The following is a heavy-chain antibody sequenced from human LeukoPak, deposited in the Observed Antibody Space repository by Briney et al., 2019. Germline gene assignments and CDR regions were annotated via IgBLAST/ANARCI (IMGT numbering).Heavy chain of an antibody. CDR2: IYSGGKT. J-gene: IGHJ3*02. D-gene: IGHD3-22*01. CDR3: ARPNHYDSSNYYRDDAFDI. V-gene: IGHV3-66*02. CDR1: GIPVSSNF. Sequence: PGGSLRLSCADSGIPVSSNFMSWVRQAPGKGLQWVSVIYSGGKTYYTDSVKGRFTISRDNSKNTVYLQMNSLRAEDTAVYYCARPNHYDSSNYYRDDAFDIWGQGTMVTVSS.